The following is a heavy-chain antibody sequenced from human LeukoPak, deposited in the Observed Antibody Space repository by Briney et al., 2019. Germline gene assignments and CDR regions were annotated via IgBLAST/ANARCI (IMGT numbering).Heavy chain of an antibody. J-gene: IGHJ4*02. CDR2: INPNSGDT. D-gene: IGHD6-13*01. CDR3: ARDRGIAAAGLIDY. CDR1: GYTFTDYY. Sequence: GASVKVSCKASGYTFTDYYMHWVRQAPGQGLEWMGWINPNSGDTNYAQKFQGRVTMTRDTSISTAYMELSRLRSDDTAVYYCARDRGIAAAGLIDYWGQGTLVTVSS. V-gene: IGHV1-2*02.